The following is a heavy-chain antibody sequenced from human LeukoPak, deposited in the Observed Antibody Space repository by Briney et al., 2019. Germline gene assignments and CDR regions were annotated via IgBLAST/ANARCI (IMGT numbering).Heavy chain of an antibody. J-gene: IGHJ4*02. CDR3: AKDLHYGALVY. CDR1: GFTFSSYE. Sequence: GGSLRLSCAASGFTFSSYEKNWVRQAPGKGLEWVSCISSTGSTIYYADSVKGRFSISRDNDKNTLYLQMNILRAEDPAVYYCAKDLHYGALVYWGQGTLVTVSS. CDR2: ISSTGSTI. D-gene: IGHD4-17*01. V-gene: IGHV3-48*03.